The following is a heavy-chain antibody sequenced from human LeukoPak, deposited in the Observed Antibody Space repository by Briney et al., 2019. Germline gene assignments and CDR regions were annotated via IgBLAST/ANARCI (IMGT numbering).Heavy chain of an antibody. V-gene: IGHV1-18*01. Sequence: ASVKVSCKASGYTFTSYGISWVRQAPGQGLEWMGWISAYNGNTNYAQKLQGRVTMTEDTSTDTAYMELSSLRSEDTAVYYCATIYSSGLESPDYWGQGTLVTVSS. CDR3: ATIYSSGLESPDY. J-gene: IGHJ4*02. CDR1: GYTFTSYG. D-gene: IGHD6-19*01. CDR2: ISAYNGNT.